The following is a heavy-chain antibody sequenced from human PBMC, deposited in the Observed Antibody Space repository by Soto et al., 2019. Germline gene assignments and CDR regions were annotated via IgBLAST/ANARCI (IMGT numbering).Heavy chain of an antibody. CDR1: GFSITIFA. V-gene: IGHV3-23*01. J-gene: IGHJ4*02. CDR3: EKVMSSGSYSGALEY. D-gene: IGHD1-26*01. Sequence: GSRLVPGEASGFSITIFAMIWVRQAPGKGLEWASAISASGGSTYADSVKGRFTISRDNSKNTLYLQMNSLRVEDTAVYYCEKVMSSGSYSGALEYWGQGALVTVYS. CDR2: ISASGGST.